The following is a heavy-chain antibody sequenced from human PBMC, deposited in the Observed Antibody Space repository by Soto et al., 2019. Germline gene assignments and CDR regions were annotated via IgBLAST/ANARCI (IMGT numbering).Heavy chain of an antibody. V-gene: IGHV4-39*01. CDR3: AVGQYLAWSPY. CDR2: IYFDGTT. Sequence: ASETHPLTSTVSAGSIISSSNYRGWIRQPPGKGLEWIGSIYFDGTTHYNPSLKSRVTISVDPSKNQFSLTLSPVTAADTAVYYCAVGQYLAWSPYWGQGALVTVSS. J-gene: IGHJ4*02. CDR1: AGSIISSSNY. D-gene: IGHD2-15*01.